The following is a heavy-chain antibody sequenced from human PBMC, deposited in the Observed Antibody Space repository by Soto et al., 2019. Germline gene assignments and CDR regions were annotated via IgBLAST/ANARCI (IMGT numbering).Heavy chain of an antibody. D-gene: IGHD3-10*01. CDR1: GGSISSSSYY. V-gene: IGHV4-39*01. CDR3: ARRITSHYGMDV. CDR2: IYYSGST. J-gene: IGHJ6*02. Sequence: SETLSLTCTVSGGSISSSSYYWGWIRQPPGKGLEWIGSIYYSGSTYYNPSLKSRVTISVDTSKNQFSLKLSSVTAADTAVYYCARRITSHYGMDVWGQGTAVTVSS.